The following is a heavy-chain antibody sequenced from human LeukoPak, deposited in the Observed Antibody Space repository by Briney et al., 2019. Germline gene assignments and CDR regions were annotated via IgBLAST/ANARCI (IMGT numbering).Heavy chain of an antibody. CDR1: GFTFDDYG. Sequence: GGSLRLSCAASGFTFDDYGMSWVRQAPGKGLEWVSGINWNGGSTGYADSVEGRFTISRDNAKNSLYLQMNSLRAEDTAVYYCARDGQLRWAIDNYYYYYMDVWGKGTTVTVSS. V-gene: IGHV3-20*04. D-gene: IGHD4-23*01. CDR2: INWNGGST. J-gene: IGHJ6*03. CDR3: ARDGQLRWAIDNYYYYYMDV.